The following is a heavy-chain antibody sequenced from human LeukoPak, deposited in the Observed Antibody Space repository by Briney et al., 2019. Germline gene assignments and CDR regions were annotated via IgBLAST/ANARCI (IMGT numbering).Heavy chain of an antibody. D-gene: IGHD1-26*01. J-gene: IGHJ4*02. CDR2: ISGSGGST. V-gene: IGHV3-23*01. CDR1: GFTFSSYA. Sequence: GGSLRLSCAASGFTFSSYAMSWVRQPPGKGLEWVSAISGSGGSTYYADSVKGRFTISRDNSKNTLYLQMNSLRAEDTAVYYCAKIPSGSYYRYYFDYWGQGTLVTVSS. CDR3: AKIPSGSYYRYYFDY.